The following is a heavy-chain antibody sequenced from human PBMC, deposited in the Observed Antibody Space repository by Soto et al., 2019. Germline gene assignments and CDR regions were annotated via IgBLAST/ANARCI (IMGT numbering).Heavy chain of an antibody. CDR2: IIPIFGTA. J-gene: IGHJ5*02. V-gene: IGHV1-69*13. D-gene: IGHD3-3*01. Sequence: ASVKVSCKASGGTFSSYAISWVRQAPGQGLEWMGGIIPIFGTANYAQKFQGRVTITADESTSTAYMELSSLRSEDTAVYYCARSTLLRFLEWSLAWFDTWGQGTRVTVSA. CDR3: ARSTLLRFLEWSLAWFDT. CDR1: GGTFSSYA.